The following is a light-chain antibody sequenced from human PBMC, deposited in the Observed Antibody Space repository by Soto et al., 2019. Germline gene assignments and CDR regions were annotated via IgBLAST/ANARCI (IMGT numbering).Light chain of an antibody. CDR3: GTWDSSLSAGVV. CDR1: SSNIGNKY. CDR2: ENN. J-gene: IGLJ2*01. V-gene: IGLV1-51*01. Sequence: QSVLTQPPSVSAAPGQKVTISCSASSSNIGNKYVSWYLQLPGTAPKLLIYENNKRPSGIPDRFSGSKSGTSATLGITGLQTGDEADYYCGTWDSSLSAGVVFGGGTKLTVL.